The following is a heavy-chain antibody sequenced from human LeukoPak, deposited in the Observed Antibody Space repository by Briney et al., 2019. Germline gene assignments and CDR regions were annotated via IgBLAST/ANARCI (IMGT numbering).Heavy chain of an antibody. CDR2: ISSSGSTI. CDR3: ARVPYDSSGSRDY. J-gene: IGHJ4*02. CDR1: GFTFSSYE. Sequence: GGSLRLSCAASGFTFSSYEMNWVRQAPGKGLEWVSYISSSGSTIYYADSVKGRFTISRDNAKNSLYLQMSSLRAEDTAVYYCARVPYDSSGSRDYWGQGTLVTVSS. V-gene: IGHV3-48*03. D-gene: IGHD3-22*01.